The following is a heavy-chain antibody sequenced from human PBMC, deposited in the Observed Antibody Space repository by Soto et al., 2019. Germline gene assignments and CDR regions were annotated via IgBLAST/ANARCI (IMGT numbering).Heavy chain of an antibody. J-gene: IGHJ4*02. V-gene: IGHV3-15*01. D-gene: IGHD3-3*01. CDR3: TPLASGHYGYDF. Sequence: DVQLVESGGDLVKPGGSLRLSCAASGFAFSDASMSWVRQAPGKGLEWVGRIKTKSSGGTTDYAAPVKGRFTISRDDSTNTVYLQMGRLKAEDTAVYSCTPLASGHYGYDFWGQGTLVTVSS. CDR1: GFAFSDAS. CDR2: IKTKSSGGTT.